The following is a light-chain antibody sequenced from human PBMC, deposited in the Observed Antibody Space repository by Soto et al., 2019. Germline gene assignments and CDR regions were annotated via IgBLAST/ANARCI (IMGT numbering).Light chain of an antibody. J-gene: IGLJ1*01. CDR1: SREVGGYKY. Sequence: QSVLTQPPSPSGSPGQSVTISCTGTSREVGGYKYVSWYQQHPGRPPKLMIYEVTKRPLGVPDRFSGSKSGNTASLTVSGLQAEDEADYYCSSYAGSNNYVFGPGTKVTVL. CDR3: SSYAGSNNYV. CDR2: EVT. V-gene: IGLV2-8*01.